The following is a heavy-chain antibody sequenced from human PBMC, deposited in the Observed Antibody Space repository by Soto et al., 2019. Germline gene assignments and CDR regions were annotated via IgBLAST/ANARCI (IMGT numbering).Heavy chain of an antibody. CDR1: GFMFSNNG. Sequence: QVQLVESGGGVVHPGRSLSLSCAGSGFMFSNNGRHWVRRAPGKGLEWVAFISYDGSETFYADSVKGRFTISRDNSKSTLFLHMSSLKNDDTAVYYCAITSVADASFDYWGQGTLVTVSS. J-gene: IGHJ4*02. CDR3: AITSVADASFDY. V-gene: IGHV3-30*03. D-gene: IGHD4-4*01. CDR2: ISYDGSET.